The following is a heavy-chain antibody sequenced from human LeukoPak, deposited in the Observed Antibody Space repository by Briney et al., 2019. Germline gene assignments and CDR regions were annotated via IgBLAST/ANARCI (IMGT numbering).Heavy chain of an antibody. Sequence: SQTLSLTCAISGDSVSSNSAAWNWIRQSPSRGLEWLGRTYYRSKWYNDYAVSVKSRITINPDTSKNQFSLQLNSVTPEDTAVYYCARDLGVVFPPQSNAFDIWGQGTMVTVSS. D-gene: IGHD3-3*01. CDR2: TYYRSKWYN. CDR3: ARDLGVVFPPQSNAFDI. V-gene: IGHV6-1*01. J-gene: IGHJ3*02. CDR1: GDSVSSNSAA.